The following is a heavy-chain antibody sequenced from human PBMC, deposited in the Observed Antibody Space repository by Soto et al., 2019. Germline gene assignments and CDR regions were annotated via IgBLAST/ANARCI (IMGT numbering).Heavy chain of an antibody. CDR3: ARESSGWYYYYGMDV. J-gene: IGHJ6*02. V-gene: IGHV3-7*01. Sequence: GGSLRLSCAASGFTFSSYAMSWVRQAPGKGLEWVANIKQDGSEKYYVDSVKGRFTISRDNAKNSLYLQMNSLRAEDTAVYYCARESSGWYYYYGMDVWGQGTTVTVSS. D-gene: IGHD6-19*01. CDR2: IKQDGSEK. CDR1: GFTFSSYA.